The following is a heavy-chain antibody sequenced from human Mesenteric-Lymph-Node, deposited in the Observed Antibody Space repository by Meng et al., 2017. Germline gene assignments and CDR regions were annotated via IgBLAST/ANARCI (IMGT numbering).Heavy chain of an antibody. CDR2: IYHSGST. V-gene: IGHV4-4*02. CDR1: GGSIRSSNW. Sequence: QWQLQESGPGLVKPSQPLALTCAVSGGSIRSSNWWSWVRQPPGKGLEWIGEIYHSGSTNYNPSLKSRVTISVDKSKNQFSLKLSSVTAADTAVYYCARATYYYDSSGYSIDYWGQGTLVTVSS. CDR3: ARATYYYDSSGYSIDY. J-gene: IGHJ4*02. D-gene: IGHD3-22*01.